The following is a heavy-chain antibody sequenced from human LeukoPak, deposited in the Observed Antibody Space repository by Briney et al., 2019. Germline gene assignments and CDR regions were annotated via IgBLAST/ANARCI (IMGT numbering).Heavy chain of an antibody. CDR2: IASKTDGGTT. V-gene: IGHV3-15*04. J-gene: IGHJ4*02. CDR1: GFTFSTYA. Sequence: GGSLRLSCLTSGFTFSTYAMSWVRQAPGKGLEWVGRIASKTDGGTTDYAAPVKGRFTISRDDSKNTLFLQMNSLKTEDTAVYYCTTGIRGDCGQGTLVTVSS. CDR3: TTGIRGD.